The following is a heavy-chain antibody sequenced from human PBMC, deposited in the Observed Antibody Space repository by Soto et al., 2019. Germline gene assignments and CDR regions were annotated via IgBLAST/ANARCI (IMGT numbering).Heavy chain of an antibody. D-gene: IGHD5-12*01. CDR3: AKDSSSTAYSSYGMDV. V-gene: IGHV3-9*01. CDR1: GFTFDDYA. CDR2: ISWNSGSI. J-gene: IGHJ6*02. Sequence: PGGSLRLSCAASGFTFDDYAMHWVRQAPGKGLEWVSGISWNSGSIGYADSVKGRFTISRDNAKNSLYLQMNSLRAEDTALYYCAKDSSSTAYSSYGMDVWGQGTTVTVSS.